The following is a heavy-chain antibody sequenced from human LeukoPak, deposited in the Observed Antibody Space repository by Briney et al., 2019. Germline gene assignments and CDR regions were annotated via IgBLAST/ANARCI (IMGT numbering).Heavy chain of an antibody. D-gene: IGHD3-16*02. Sequence: QPGGSLRLSCTASGFTFGDYAMSWFRQAPGKGLEWVGFIRSKAYGGTTEYAASVKGRFTISRDDSKSIAYLQMNSLKTEDTAVYYCTRHNDYVWGSYRYAAYWGQGTLVTVSS. CDR1: GFTFGDYA. CDR2: IRSKAYGGTT. V-gene: IGHV3-49*03. CDR3: TRHNDYVWGSYRYAAY. J-gene: IGHJ4*02.